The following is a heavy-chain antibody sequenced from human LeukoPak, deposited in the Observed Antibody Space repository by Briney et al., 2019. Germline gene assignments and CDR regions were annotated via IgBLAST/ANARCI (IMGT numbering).Heavy chain of an antibody. D-gene: IGHD2-15*01. CDR3: AREVELIVVVITASPSYYGMDV. CDR1: GFTFSSYA. V-gene: IGHV3-30-3*01. CDR2: ISYDGSNK. J-gene: IGHJ6*02. Sequence: PGGSLRLSCAASGFTFSSYAMHWVRQAPGKGLEWVALISYDGSNKYYADSVKGRFTISRDNPMNTLYLQLNSLRAEDTAVYYCAREVELIVVVITASPSYYGMDVWGQGTTVTVSS.